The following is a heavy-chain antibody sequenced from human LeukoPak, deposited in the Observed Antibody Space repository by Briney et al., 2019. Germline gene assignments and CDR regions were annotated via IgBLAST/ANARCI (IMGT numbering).Heavy chain of an antibody. Sequence: GGSLRLSCAASGFTFSSYAMHWVRQAPGKGLEWVAVISYDGSNKYYADSVKGRFTISRDNSKSTLYLQMNSLRAEDTAVYYCARGSGSYHDYWGQGTLVTVSS. CDR3: ARGSGSYHDY. CDR1: GFTFSSYA. J-gene: IGHJ4*02. D-gene: IGHD3-10*01. CDR2: ISYDGSNK. V-gene: IGHV3-30*04.